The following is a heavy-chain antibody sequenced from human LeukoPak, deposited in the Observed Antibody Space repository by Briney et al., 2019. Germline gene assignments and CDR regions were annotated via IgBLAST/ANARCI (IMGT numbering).Heavy chain of an antibody. Sequence: ASVKVSCKASGYTFTSYYMQWVRQAPGQGLEWMGSINPNSGGTKYAQKFQGRVTMTRDTSISTAYMELSSLTSDDTAFYYCATGGQVAHVNIAASGRHDYWGQGTLVTVSS. CDR3: ATGGQVAHVNIAASGRHDY. D-gene: IGHD6-13*01. V-gene: IGHV1-2*02. J-gene: IGHJ4*02. CDR2: INPNSGGT. CDR1: GYTFTSYY.